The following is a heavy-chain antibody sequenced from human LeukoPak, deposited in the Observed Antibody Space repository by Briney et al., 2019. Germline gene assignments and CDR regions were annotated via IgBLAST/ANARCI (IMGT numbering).Heavy chain of an antibody. CDR1: GFTFSDHW. D-gene: IGHD1-1*01. V-gene: IGHV3-74*01. Sequence: PGGSLRLSCAASGFTFSDHWMHWVRQAPGKGLVWVSRINGDGSSTTYADSVRGRFAISRDNAKNTVYLQVNSLRAEDTAVYYCATTGTDFHFDCWGQGTLVTVSS. J-gene: IGHJ4*02. CDR3: ATTGTDFHFDC. CDR2: INGDGSST.